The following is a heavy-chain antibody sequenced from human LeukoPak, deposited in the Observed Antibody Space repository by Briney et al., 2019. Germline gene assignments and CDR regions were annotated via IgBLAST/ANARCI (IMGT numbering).Heavy chain of an antibody. D-gene: IGHD3-3*01. CDR3: ARVTGFGPVADQEDY. Sequence: ASVKVSCKASGSTFTSYYMHWVRQAPGQGLEWMGIINPSGGSTSYAQKFQGRVTMTRDTSTSTVYMELSSLRSEDTAVYYCARVTGFGPVADQEDYWGQGTLVTVSS. V-gene: IGHV1-46*01. J-gene: IGHJ4*02. CDR2: INPSGGST. CDR1: GSTFTSYY.